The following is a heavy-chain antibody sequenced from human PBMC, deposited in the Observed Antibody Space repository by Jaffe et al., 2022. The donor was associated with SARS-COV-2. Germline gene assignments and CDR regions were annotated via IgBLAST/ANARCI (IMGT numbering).Heavy chain of an antibody. CDR1: GFTFNNAW. V-gene: IGHV3-15*04. CDR2: IESKNDGGTT. Sequence: EVQLVESGGGLVKPGGSLRLSCAASGFTFNNAWMSWVRQAPGKGLEWVGRIESKNDGGTTNYAAPVKGRFTISRDDSKKTLYLQMNSLRIDDTAVYYCTTYSGQGGPIDYWGQGTLVTVSS. CDR3: TTYSGQGGPIDY. J-gene: IGHJ4*02. D-gene: IGHD5-12*01.